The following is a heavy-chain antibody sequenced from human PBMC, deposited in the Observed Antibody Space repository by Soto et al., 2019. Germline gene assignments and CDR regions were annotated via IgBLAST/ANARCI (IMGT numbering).Heavy chain of an antibody. V-gene: IGHV3-7*05. CDR1: GFTFSSYW. CDR3: ARVSVLYYYGSGSYSINWFDP. CDR2: IKQDGSGK. J-gene: IGHJ5*02. Sequence: GGSLRLSCAASGFTFSSYWMSWVRQAPGKGLEWVANIKQDGSGKYYVDSVKGRFTISRDNAKNSLYLQMNSLRAEDTAVYYCARVSVLYYYGSGSYSINWFDPWGQGTLVTVSS. D-gene: IGHD3-10*01.